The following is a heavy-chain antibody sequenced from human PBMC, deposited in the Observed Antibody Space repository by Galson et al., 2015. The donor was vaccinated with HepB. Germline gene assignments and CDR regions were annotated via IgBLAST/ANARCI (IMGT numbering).Heavy chain of an antibody. CDR1: GHTFTRYY. J-gene: IGHJ4*02. D-gene: IGHD6-13*01. CDR2: VDPGGSRT. V-gene: IGHV1-46*01. CDR3: VRDRAVAPGTGFDY. Sequence: SVKVSCKASGHTFTRYYMYWVRQAPGQGLEWMGRVDPGGSRTYYAQKFQGRVTMTSDASTNTVYMELSSLTSEDTAVYYCVRDRAVAPGTGFDYWGQGALVTVSS.